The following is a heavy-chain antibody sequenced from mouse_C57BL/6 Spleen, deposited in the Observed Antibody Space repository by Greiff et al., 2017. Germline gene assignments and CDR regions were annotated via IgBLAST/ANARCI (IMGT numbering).Heavy chain of an antibody. V-gene: IGHV1-55*01. CDR1: GYTFTSYW. J-gene: IGHJ3*01. CDR2: IYPGSGST. CDR3: ARDGNYPAWCAY. D-gene: IGHD2-1*01. Sequence: QVQLQQPGAELVKPGASVKMSCKASGYTFTSYWITWVKQRPGQGLEWIGDIYPGSGSTNYNEKFKSKATLTVDTSSSTAYMQLSSLTSEDSAVYYCARDGNYPAWCAYWGQGTLVTVSA.